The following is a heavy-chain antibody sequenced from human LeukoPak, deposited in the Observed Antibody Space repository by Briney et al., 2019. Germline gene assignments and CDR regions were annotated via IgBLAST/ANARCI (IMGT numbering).Heavy chain of an antibody. CDR3: ARELGYYYDSSGYLNWFDP. CDR1: GGSFSGYY. J-gene: IGHJ5*02. Sequence: SETLSLTCAVYGGSFSGYYWSWIRQPPGKGLEWIGEINHSGSTNYNPSLKSRVTISVDTPKNQFSLKLSSVTAADTAVYYCARELGYYYDSSGYLNWFDPWGEGTLVTVSS. V-gene: IGHV4-34*01. D-gene: IGHD3-22*01. CDR2: INHSGST.